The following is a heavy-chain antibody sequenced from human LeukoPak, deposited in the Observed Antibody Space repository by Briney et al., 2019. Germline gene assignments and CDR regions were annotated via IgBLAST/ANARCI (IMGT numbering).Heavy chain of an antibody. Sequence: PSETLSLTCSISRGSISTYHWTWIRQPPGKGLEWIGYVYSSGGAYYNPSLKNRLTLAVDTSKNQFSLKLPSVTAADTAVYFCATPDQDLCPNCRCRHYYYMPVWGNGITVTVSS. CDR3: ATPDQDLCPNCRCRHYYYMPV. CDR2: VYSSGGA. D-gene: IGHD2-2*01. CDR1: RGSISTYH. J-gene: IGHJ6*03. V-gene: IGHV4-59*01.